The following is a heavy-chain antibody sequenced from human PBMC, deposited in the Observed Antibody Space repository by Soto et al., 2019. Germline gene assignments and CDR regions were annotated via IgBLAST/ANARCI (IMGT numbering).Heavy chain of an antibody. Sequence: QVQLEESGPGLVKPSQTLSLTCTVSGGSINTYNYYWSWVRQSPGKDLEWIGFMYYSGATYYSPSFKSRASISVDTSKNQFSLKMPSLPEADTAVYHCARFHGWFGELLGGYFDSWGQGTLVSVSS. J-gene: IGHJ4*02. V-gene: IGHV4-30-4*01. CDR2: MYYSGAT. CDR1: GGSINTYNYY. D-gene: IGHD3-10*01. CDR3: ARFHGWFGELLGGYFDS.